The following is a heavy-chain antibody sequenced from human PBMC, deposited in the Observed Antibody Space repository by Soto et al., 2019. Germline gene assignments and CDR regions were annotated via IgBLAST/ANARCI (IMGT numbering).Heavy chain of an antibody. D-gene: IGHD2-2*01. V-gene: IGHV1-69*01. CDR3: AIDWHYSNYCSSTSCYPYGMDV. Sequence: QVQLVQSGAEVKKPGSSVKVSCKASGGTFSSYAISWVRQAPGQGLECMGGIIPIFGTANYAQKFQGRVTITADESTSTAYMALSSLRSEYSAVYYCAIDWHYSNYCSSTSCYPYGMDVWGQGTTVTVSS. J-gene: IGHJ6*02. CDR1: GGTFSSYA. CDR2: IIPIFGTA.